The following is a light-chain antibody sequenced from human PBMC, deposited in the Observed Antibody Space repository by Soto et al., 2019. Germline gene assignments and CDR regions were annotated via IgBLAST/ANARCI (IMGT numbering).Light chain of an antibody. CDR2: DTS. V-gene: IGLV7-46*01. Sequence: QAVVTQEPSLTVSPGGTVTLTCGSSTGAVTSGHYPYWFQQKPGQAPRTLIYDTSNKHSWTPARFSGSLLGGKAALTLSGAQPEDEAEYYCLLSYSGARPLGVFGGGTKVTVL. J-gene: IGLJ2*01. CDR3: LLSYSGARPLGV. CDR1: TGAVTSGHY.